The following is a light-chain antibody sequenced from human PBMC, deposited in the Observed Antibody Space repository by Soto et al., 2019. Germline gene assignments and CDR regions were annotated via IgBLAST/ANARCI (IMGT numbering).Light chain of an antibody. CDR2: AAS. J-gene: IGKJ1*01. Sequence: DVQMTQSPSSLSASVGDRVTITCRTSQVISNYFGWYQQKPGKAPKRLIYAASTLQSGVPSRFSGSGSGTEFTLTINSLQPEDFATYYCLQHDSYPRTFGQGTKLEIK. V-gene: IGKV1-17*01. CDR3: LQHDSYPRT. CDR1: QVISNY.